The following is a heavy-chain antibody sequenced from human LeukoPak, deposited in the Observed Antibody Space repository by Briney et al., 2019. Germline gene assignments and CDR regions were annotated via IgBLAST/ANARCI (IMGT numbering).Heavy chain of an antibody. J-gene: IGHJ4*02. V-gene: IGHV4-61*05. CDR2: FYYSGST. D-gene: IGHD2-2*02. CDR3: ARTRSQAISAQYFDY. Sequence: PSETLSLTCTVSGGSISNTSYYWGWIRQPPGKGLEWIGYFYYSGSTNYNPSLKSRVTISVDTSKSQFSLNLTSVTAADTAVYYCARTRSQAISAQYFDYWGQGTLVTVSS. CDR1: GGSISNTSYY.